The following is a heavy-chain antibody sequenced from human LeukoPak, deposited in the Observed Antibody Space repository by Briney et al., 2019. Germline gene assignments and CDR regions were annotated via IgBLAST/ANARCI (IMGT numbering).Heavy chain of an antibody. CDR3: ARDDNWNDGPFDY. CDR1: GGSINSY. Sequence: SETLSLTCTVSGGSINSYWSWIRQPPGKGLAWIGYIYYSGSTDYNPSLKSRVTISVDTSKNQFSLKLSSVTAADTAVYYCARDDNWNDGPFDYWGQGTLVTVSS. CDR2: IYYSGST. V-gene: IGHV4-59*12. J-gene: IGHJ4*02. D-gene: IGHD1-1*01.